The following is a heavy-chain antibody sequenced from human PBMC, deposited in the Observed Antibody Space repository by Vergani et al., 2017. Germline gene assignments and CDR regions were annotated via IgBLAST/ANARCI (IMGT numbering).Heavy chain of an antibody. CDR1: GYTFTSYD. D-gene: IGHD5-12*01. CDR3: ARGRGLYYYYYYYMDV. V-gene: IGHV1-8*01. J-gene: IGHJ6*03. CDR2: MNPNSGNT. Sequence: QVQLVQSGAEVKKPGASVKVSCKASGYTFTSYDINWVRQATGQGLEWMGWMNPNSGNTGYAQKFQGRVTMTRNTSISTSYMELSSLRSEDTAVYYCARGRGLYYYYYYYMDVWGKGTTVTVSS.